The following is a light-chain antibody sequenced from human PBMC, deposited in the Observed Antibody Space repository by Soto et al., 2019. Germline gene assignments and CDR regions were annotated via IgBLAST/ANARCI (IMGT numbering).Light chain of an antibody. CDR2: DNS. CDR1: RTNLGNNH. Sequence: QAVVTQPPSVSGAQGQKVTISCFGSRTNLGNNHVSWYQHLQGTAPKLLINDNSERPSGIPDRFSGSKSGTSATLGITGLQTGDEADYYCGTWDSSLSAGIFGGGTKVTVL. CDR3: GTWDSSLSAGI. V-gene: IGLV1-51*01. J-gene: IGLJ2*01.